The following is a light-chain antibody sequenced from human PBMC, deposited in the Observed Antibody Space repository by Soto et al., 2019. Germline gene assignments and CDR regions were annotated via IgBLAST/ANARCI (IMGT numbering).Light chain of an antibody. V-gene: IGKV3-20*01. J-gene: IGKJ1*01. CDR2: GAS. Sequence: EIVLTQSPGTLSLSPGERATLSCSASQSVSSSYLAWYQQKPGQAPRLLIYGASSRATGIPDRFSGSGSGTDFTLTISRLEPEDFAVYYCQQYDSSRTFGQGTKVDIK. CDR1: QSVSSSY. CDR3: QQYDSSRT.